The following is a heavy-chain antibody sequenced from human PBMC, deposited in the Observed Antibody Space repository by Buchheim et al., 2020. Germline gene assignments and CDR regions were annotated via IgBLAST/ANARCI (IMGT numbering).Heavy chain of an antibody. CDR2: IYYSGST. D-gene: IGHD1-26*01. J-gene: IGHJ3*02. CDR1: GGSISSGGYS. CDR3: ARDSGVIVGASSDAFDI. V-gene: IGHV4-30-4*07. Sequence: QVQLQESGPGLVKPSQTLSLTCAVSGGSISSGGYSWSWIRQPPGKGLEWIGYIYYSGSTYYNPSLKRRVTISVDTSKNQFSLKLSSVTAADTAVYYCARDSGVIVGASSDAFDIWGQGT.